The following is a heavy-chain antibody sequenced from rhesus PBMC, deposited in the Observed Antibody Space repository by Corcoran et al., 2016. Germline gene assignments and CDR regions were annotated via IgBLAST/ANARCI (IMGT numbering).Heavy chain of an antibody. V-gene: IGHV3-110*01. CDR2: ISSGSGRTS. J-gene: IGHJ4*01. CDR1: GFSFSDYY. Sequence: EVQLVESGGGLAKPGGPRRLSCAASGFSFSDYYMYWVRQAPGKGLEWVSTISSGSGRTSLYPDSVKGRFTISRDNAKNTVFLQMNTLRAEDTAVYYCAKLRAPAWNTDHWGQGVLVT. CDR3: AKLRAPAWNTDH. D-gene: IGHD1-20*01.